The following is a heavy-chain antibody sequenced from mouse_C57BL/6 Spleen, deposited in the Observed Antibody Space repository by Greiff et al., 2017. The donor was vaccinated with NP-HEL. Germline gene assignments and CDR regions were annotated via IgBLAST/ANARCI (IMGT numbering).Heavy chain of an antibody. J-gene: IGHJ2*01. Sequence: EVKLMESGGDLVKPGGSLKLSCAASGFTFSSYGMSWVRQTPDKRLEWVATISSGGSYTYYPDSVKGRFTISRDNAKNTLYLQMSSLKSEDTAMYYCARHGDSLDYWGQGTTLTVSS. CDR2: ISSGGSYT. V-gene: IGHV5-6*01. CDR1: GFTFSSYG. CDR3: ARHGDSLDY.